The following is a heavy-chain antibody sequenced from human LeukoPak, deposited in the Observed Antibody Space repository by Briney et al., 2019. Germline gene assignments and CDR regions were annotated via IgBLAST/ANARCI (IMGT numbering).Heavy chain of an antibody. CDR1: GFTFDDYA. Sequence: PGRSLRLSCAASGFTFDDYAMHWVRQAPGKGLEWVSGISWNSGSIGYADSVKGRFTISRDNAKNSLYLQMNSLRAEDMALYYCAESHSSGWYEVGTAIDYWGQGTLVTISS. CDR3: AESHSSGWYEVGTAIDY. CDR2: ISWNSGSI. J-gene: IGHJ4*02. V-gene: IGHV3-9*03. D-gene: IGHD6-19*01.